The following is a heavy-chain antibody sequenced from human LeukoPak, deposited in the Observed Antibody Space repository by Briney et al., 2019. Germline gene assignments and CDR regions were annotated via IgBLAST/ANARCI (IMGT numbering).Heavy chain of an antibody. CDR1: GFTFSDHY. D-gene: IGHD5-18*01. V-gene: IGHV3-72*01. Sequence: GGSLRLSCAASGFTFSDHYMDRVRQAPGKGLEWVGRTRNKANSYTTEYAASVKGRFTISRDDSKSSLYLQMNSLKTEDTAVYYCARVYSYGSYYFDYWGQGTLVTVSS. CDR3: ARVYSYGSYYFDY. J-gene: IGHJ4*02. CDR2: TRNKANSYTT.